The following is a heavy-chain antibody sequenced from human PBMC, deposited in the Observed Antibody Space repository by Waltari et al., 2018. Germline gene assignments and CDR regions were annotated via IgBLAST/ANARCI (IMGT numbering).Heavy chain of an antibody. V-gene: IGHV3-30*02. D-gene: IGHD3-3*01. J-gene: IGHJ4*02. CDR2: IRYDGSNT. CDR3: AKDLDASGALGGMDY. Sequence: QVQLVESGGGVVQPGGSLRLSCAASGFTFSSRGIHWVRQAPGKGLEWAAFIRYDGSNTFYADSVKGRFTISRDDSKSTTYLHMNNLRLDDTAVYYCAKDLDASGALGGMDYWGQGTLVTVSS. CDR1: GFTFSSRG.